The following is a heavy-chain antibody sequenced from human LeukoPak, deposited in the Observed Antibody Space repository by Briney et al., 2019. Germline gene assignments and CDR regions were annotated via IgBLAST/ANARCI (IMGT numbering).Heavy chain of an antibody. D-gene: IGHD3-16*01. CDR1: GFTVSSNY. CDR2: IYSGGST. Sequence: GGSLSLSCAASGFTVSSNYMSWVRQAPGKGLEWVSLIYSGGSTYYADSVKGRFTISRDNSKNTLYLQMNSLRAEDTAVYYCARETAAVWGSLDYWGQGTLVTVSS. J-gene: IGHJ4*02. V-gene: IGHV3-66*01. CDR3: ARETAAVWGSLDY.